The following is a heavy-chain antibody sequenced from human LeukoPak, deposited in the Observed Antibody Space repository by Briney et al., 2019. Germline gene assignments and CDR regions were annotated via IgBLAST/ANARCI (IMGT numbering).Heavy chain of an antibody. J-gene: IGHJ4*02. V-gene: IGHV1-3*01. CDR3: ATGYRRYYYDSSGYSFDY. CDR1: GYTFTSYA. Sequence: GASVKVSCKASGYTFTSYAMHWVRQAPGQRLEWMGWINAGNGNTKYSQKFQGRVTITRDTSASTAYMELSSLRSEDTAVYYCATGYRRYYYDSSGYSFDYWGQGTLATVSS. D-gene: IGHD3-22*01. CDR2: INAGNGNT.